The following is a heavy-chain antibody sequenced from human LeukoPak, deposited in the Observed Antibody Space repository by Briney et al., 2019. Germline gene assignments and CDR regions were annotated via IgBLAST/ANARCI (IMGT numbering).Heavy chain of an antibody. CDR2: IKQDGSEK. Sequence: GGSMRLACAASGFTFSSYWMSWVRQAPGKGLEWVANIKQDGSEKYFVDSVKGRFTISRDNAKNSLYLQMNSPRAEDTAVYYCARPYSSSAKGTFDIWGQGTMVTVSS. D-gene: IGHD6-13*01. V-gene: IGHV3-7*03. CDR3: ARPYSSSAKGTFDI. J-gene: IGHJ3*02. CDR1: GFTFSSYW.